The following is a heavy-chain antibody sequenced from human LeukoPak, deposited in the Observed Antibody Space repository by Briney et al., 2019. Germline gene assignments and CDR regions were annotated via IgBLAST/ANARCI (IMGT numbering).Heavy chain of an antibody. D-gene: IGHD6-13*01. CDR3: ASLLYSSSWYYYGMDV. Sequence: PSETLSLTCAVYGGSFSGYYWSWIRQPPGKGLEWIGEINHSGSTNYNPSLKSRVTISVDTSKNQFSLKLSSVTAADTAVYYCASLLYSSSWYYYGMDVWGQGTTVTVSS. V-gene: IGHV4-34*01. CDR2: INHSGST. CDR1: GGSFSGYY. J-gene: IGHJ6*02.